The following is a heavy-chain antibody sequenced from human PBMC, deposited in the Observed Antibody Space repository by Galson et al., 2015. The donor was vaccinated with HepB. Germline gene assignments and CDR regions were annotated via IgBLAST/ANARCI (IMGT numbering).Heavy chain of an antibody. CDR3: AKWVATFSAHDY. V-gene: IGHV3-23*01. CDR2: MSRDGDGT. J-gene: IGHJ4*02. D-gene: IGHD5-24*01. Sequence: SLRLSCAASGFTFSIYDMSWVRQAPGKGLEWVSSMSRDGDGTFYADSVKGRFTVSRDNSKNTLFLQMNSLRADDTAVYYCAKWVATFSAHDYWGQGALVTVSS. CDR1: GFTFSIYD.